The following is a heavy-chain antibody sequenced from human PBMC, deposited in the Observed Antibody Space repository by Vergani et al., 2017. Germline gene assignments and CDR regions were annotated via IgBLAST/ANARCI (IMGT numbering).Heavy chain of an antibody. V-gene: IGHV4-38-2*01. Sequence: QVQLQESGPGLVKPSETLTLTCDVSDSSIMTNPYWGWFRQSPGKGLVWIGCIHHSGDTHYNSSLKSRVSISIVSSSKFSLSLTSVTAAETAIYYCARHRGSGGFFPSSYFYGMDVWGHGTTVTVTS. CDR2: IHHSGDT. CDR3: ARHRGSGGFFPSSYFYGMDV. J-gene: IGHJ6*02. D-gene: IGHD3-10*01. CDR1: DSSIMTNPY.